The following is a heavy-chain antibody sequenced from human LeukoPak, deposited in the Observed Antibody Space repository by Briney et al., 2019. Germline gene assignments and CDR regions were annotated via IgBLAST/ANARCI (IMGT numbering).Heavy chain of an antibody. V-gene: IGHV1-8*03. Sequence: ASVKVSCKASGYTFTSYDINWVRQATGQGLEWMGWMNPNSGNTGYAQKFQGRVTITRNTSISTAYMELSSLRSEDTAVYYCARGMVTADAFDIWGQGTMVTVSS. CDR2: MNPNSGNT. CDR3: ARGMVTADAFDI. D-gene: IGHD2-21*02. CDR1: GYTFTSYD. J-gene: IGHJ3*02.